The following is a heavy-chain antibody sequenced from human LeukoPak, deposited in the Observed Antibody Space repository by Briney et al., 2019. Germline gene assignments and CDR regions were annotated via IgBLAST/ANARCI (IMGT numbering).Heavy chain of an antibody. V-gene: IGHV1-2*02. D-gene: IGHD2-15*01. J-gene: IGHJ4*02. CDR1: GYTFTANN. CDR2: SRPNSGHT. CDR3: ARGGGTAHFDY. Sequence: ASVKVSCKASGYTFTANNFHWGRQAHGEGLEWMGWSRPNSGHTDYAQWFHGRVTMTSETSISTAYMELRSLRSDDTAVYYCARGGGTAHFDYWGQGSLVTVSS.